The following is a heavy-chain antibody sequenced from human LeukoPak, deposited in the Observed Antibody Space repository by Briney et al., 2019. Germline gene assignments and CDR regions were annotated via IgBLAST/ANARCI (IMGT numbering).Heavy chain of an antibody. Sequence: PSETLSLTCAVYGGSFSGYYWSWIRQPPGKGLEWIGEINHSGSTNYNPSLKSRVTISVDTSKNQFSLKLSSVTAADTAVYYCARRPGVYYYGSGSSRWYNWFDPWGQGTLVTVSS. CDR1: GGSFSGYY. J-gene: IGHJ5*02. D-gene: IGHD3-10*01. CDR3: ARRPGVYYYGSGSSRWYNWFDP. V-gene: IGHV4-34*01. CDR2: INHSGST.